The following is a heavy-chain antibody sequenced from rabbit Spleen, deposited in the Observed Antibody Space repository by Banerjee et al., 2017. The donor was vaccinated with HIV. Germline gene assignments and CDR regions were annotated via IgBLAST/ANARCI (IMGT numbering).Heavy chain of an antibody. V-gene: IGHV1S7*01. J-gene: IGHJ6*01. CDR1: GFSFSDRDV. CDR2: IDPVFGSA. CDR3: ARGGGV. Sequence: QLEESGGGLVKPGGSLTLTCEASGFSFSDRDVMCWVRQAPGKGLEWIGYIDPVFGSAYYASWVNGRFSISRENTQNTVSLQLNSLTAADTATYFCARGGGVWGPGTLVTVS.